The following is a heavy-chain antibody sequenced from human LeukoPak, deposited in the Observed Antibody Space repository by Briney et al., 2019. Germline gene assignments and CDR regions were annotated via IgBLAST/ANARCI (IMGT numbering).Heavy chain of an antibody. CDR3: ARRTMIVGVDY. Sequence: GGSLRLSCAASGFTFSSYSMNWVRQARGKGLEWVSSISSSSSYIYYADSVKGRFTISRDNAKNSLYLQMNSLRAEDTAVYYCARRTMIVGVDYWGQGTLVTVSS. CDR2: ISSSSSYI. CDR1: GFTFSSYS. J-gene: IGHJ4*02. D-gene: IGHD3-22*01. V-gene: IGHV3-21*01.